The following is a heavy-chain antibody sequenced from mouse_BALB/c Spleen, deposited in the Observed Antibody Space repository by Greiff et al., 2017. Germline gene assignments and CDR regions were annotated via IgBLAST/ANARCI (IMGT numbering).Heavy chain of an antibody. V-gene: IGHV5-17*02. CDR2: ISSGSSTI. Sequence: EVQRVESGGGLVQPGGSRKLSCAASGFTFSSFGMHWVRQAPEKGLEWVAYISSGSSTIYYADTVKGRFTISRDNPKNTLFLQMTSLRSEDTAMYYCARGVRREGFAYWGQGTLVTVSA. D-gene: IGHD2-14*01. CDR3: ARGVRREGFAY. CDR1: GFTFSSFG. J-gene: IGHJ3*01.